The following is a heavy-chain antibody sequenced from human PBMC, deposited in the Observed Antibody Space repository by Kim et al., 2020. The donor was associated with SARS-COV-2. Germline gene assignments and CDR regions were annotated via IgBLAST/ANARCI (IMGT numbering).Heavy chain of an antibody. Sequence: SETLSLTCAVSGGSISSGGYSWSWIRQPPGKGLEWIGYIYHSGSTYYNPSLKSRVTISVDRSKNQFSLKLSSVTAADTAVYYCAGTIAVADQYYFDYWGQGTLVTVSS. CDR1: GGSISSGGYS. CDR3: AGTIAVADQYYFDY. J-gene: IGHJ4*02. CDR2: IYHSGST. V-gene: IGHV4-30-2*01. D-gene: IGHD6-19*01.